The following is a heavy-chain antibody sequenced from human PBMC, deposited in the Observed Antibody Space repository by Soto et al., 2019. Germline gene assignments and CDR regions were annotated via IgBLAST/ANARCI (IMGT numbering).Heavy chain of an antibody. CDR2: ISYDGINK. CDR1: GFTFRSYG. J-gene: IGHJ6*04. V-gene: IGHV3-30*03. D-gene: IGHD1-7*01. Sequence: QVQLVESGGGVVQPGRSLRLSCAASGFTFRSYGMHRVRKSPGRGPYWVAVISYDGINKYYAASLKGQFTISRDNSKNTRYRPMNRRRDEDTSVYYCATYLELLLYPAGGGIEVLGKGSTVTVSS. CDR3: ATYLELLLYPAGGGIEV.